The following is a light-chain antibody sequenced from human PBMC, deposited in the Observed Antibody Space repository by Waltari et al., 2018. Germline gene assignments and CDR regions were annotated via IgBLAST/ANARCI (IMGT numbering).Light chain of an antibody. CDR2: EVS. J-gene: IGLJ1*01. Sequence: QSALTQPPSVSGSPGQSVTISCPGTSSDVGSYNRVSWYQQTPGTAPKLLIYEVSPRPSRVPDRFSGSKSGNTASLTISGLQAEDEADYYCTVYASSSTYVFGTGTKVIVL. V-gene: IGLV2-18*01. CDR3: TVYASSSTYV. CDR1: SSDVGSYNR.